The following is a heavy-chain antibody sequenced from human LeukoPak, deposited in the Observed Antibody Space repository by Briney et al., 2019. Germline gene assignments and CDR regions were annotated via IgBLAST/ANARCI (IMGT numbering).Heavy chain of an antibody. J-gene: IGHJ4*02. Sequence: RGSLRLSCADSGFTVSSNYMSWVRQAPGKGLEWVSVIYTDDSTYYADSVKGRFTISRDNSRNTLYLQMNSLRAEDTAVYYCARDAPYYYDSSGYYSYWGEGTLVTVSS. D-gene: IGHD3-22*01. CDR3: ARDAPYYYDSSGYYSY. CDR1: GFTVSSNY. V-gene: IGHV3-53*01. CDR2: IYTDDST.